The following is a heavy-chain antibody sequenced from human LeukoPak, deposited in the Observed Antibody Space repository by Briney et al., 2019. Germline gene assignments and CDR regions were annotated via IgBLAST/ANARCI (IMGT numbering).Heavy chain of an antibody. D-gene: IGHD2-2*01. CDR3: VKHSAPVLAAARFDY. V-gene: IGHV3-23*01. CDR1: GFTFSSYW. CDR2: ISGSGVNT. Sequence: GGSLRLSCAASGFTFSSYWMHWVRQAPGKGLEWVSVISGSGVNTYYADSVKGRFTISRDNSKTTLYLQMNSLRAEDTAVYYCVKHSAPVLAAARFDYWGQGTLVTVSS. J-gene: IGHJ4*02.